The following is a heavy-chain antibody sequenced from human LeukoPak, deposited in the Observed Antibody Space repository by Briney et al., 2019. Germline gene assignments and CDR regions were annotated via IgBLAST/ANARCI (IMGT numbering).Heavy chain of an antibody. CDR1: GGSISSYY. CDR3: ARVGPTHHAFDI. V-gene: IGHV4-59*12. Sequence: SETLSLTCTVSGGSISSYYWSRIRQPPGKGLEWIGYIYYSGSTNYNPSLKSRVTTSVDTSKNQFSLKLSSVTAADTAVYYCARVGPTHHAFDIWGQGTMVTVSS. J-gene: IGHJ3*02. CDR2: IYYSGST.